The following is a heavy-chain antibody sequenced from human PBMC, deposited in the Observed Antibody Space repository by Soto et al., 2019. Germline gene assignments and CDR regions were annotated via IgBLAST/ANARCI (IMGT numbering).Heavy chain of an antibody. J-gene: IGHJ4*02. Sequence: EVQLLESGGGLVQPGGSLRLSCAASGFTFSTYAMNWVRQAPGKGLEWVSGIYGSGGSTFYGDSVKGRFTISRDNSKNTLYLQMNSLRAEDTAVYYCAKDAPVDGYWDFDYWGQGTLVTVSS. CDR1: GFTFSTYA. D-gene: IGHD5-12*01. V-gene: IGHV3-23*01. CDR3: AKDAPVDGYWDFDY. CDR2: IYGSGGST.